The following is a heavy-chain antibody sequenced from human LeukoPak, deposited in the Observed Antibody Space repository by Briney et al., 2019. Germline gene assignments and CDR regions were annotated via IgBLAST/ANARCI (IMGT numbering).Heavy chain of an antibody. CDR3: AQTNLIVGASYFDY. V-gene: IGHV1-2*02. Sequence: ASVKVSCKASGYTFTGYYMHWVRQAPGQGLEWMGWINPNSGGTNYAQKFQGRVTMTRDTSISTAYMELSRLRSDDTAVYYCAQTNLIVGASYFDYWGQGTLVTVSS. CDR1: GYTFTGYY. J-gene: IGHJ4*02. D-gene: IGHD1-26*01. CDR2: INPNSGGT.